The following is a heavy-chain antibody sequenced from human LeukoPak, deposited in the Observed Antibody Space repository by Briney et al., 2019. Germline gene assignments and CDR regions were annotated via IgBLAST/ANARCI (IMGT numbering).Heavy chain of an antibody. Sequence: GGSLRLSCAASGFTFSSYSMNWVRQAPGKGLEWVSSISSSSSYIYYADSVKGRFTISRDNAKNSLYLQMNSLRAEDTAVYYCARDPLWFGELWYSAPNGGYMDVWGKGTTVTVSS. CDR3: ARDPLWFGELWYSAPNGGYMDV. D-gene: IGHD3-10*01. CDR1: GFTFSSYS. J-gene: IGHJ6*03. CDR2: ISSSSSYI. V-gene: IGHV3-21*01.